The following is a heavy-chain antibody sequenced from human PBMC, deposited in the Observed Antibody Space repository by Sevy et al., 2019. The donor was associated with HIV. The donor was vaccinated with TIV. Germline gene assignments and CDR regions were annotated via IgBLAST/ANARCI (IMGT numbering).Heavy chain of an antibody. CDR1: GFTIDNYG. J-gene: IGHJ5*02. CDR2: ITSTGGST. Sequence: GGSLRLSCAASGFTIDNYGMSWVRQAPGKGLEWVSAITSTGGSTYYADSVKGRFTISRDNSKNTLYLQINSLRAEDTAVYYCAKRYCSGGICKGVVHHWGQGTLVTVSS. D-gene: IGHD2-15*01. V-gene: IGHV3-23*01. CDR3: AKRYCSGGICKGVVHH.